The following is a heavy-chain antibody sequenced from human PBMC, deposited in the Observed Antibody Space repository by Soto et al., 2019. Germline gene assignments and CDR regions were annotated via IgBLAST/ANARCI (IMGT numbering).Heavy chain of an antibody. Sequence: GESLKISCKGSGYSFTSYWIGWVRQMPGKGLEWMGIIYPGDSDTRYSPSFQGQVTISADKSISTAYLQWSSLKASDTAMYYCARIEGDHRPGYYYYYGMDVWGQGTTVTVSS. V-gene: IGHV5-51*01. D-gene: IGHD2-21*02. CDR2: IYPGDSDT. CDR3: ARIEGDHRPGYYYYYGMDV. J-gene: IGHJ6*02. CDR1: GYSFTSYW.